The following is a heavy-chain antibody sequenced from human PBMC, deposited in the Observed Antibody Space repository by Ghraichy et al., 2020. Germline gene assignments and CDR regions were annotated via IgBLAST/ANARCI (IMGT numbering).Heavy chain of an antibody. CDR3: ARDLSGATVVTHFDY. J-gene: IGHJ4*02. V-gene: IGHV3-48*02. D-gene: IGHD4-23*01. CDR1: GFTFSSYS. CDR2: ISSSSSTI. Sequence: GESLNISCAASGFTFSSYSMNWVRQAPGKGLEWVSYISSSSSTIYYADSVKGRFTISRDNAKNSLYLQMNSLRDEDTAVYYCARDLSGATVVTHFDYWGQGTLVTVSS.